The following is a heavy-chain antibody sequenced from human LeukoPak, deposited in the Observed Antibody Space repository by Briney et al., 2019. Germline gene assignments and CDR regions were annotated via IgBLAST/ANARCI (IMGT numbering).Heavy chain of an antibody. Sequence: RASVKVSCKASGGTFSSYAISWVRQAPGQGLEWMGGIIPIFGTANYAQKFQGRVTITADESTSTAYMELSSLRSEDTAVYYCARDLRVDYYYDSSGYYYWGQGTLVTVSS. CDR1: GGTFSSYA. J-gene: IGHJ4*02. V-gene: IGHV1-69*01. CDR2: IIPIFGTA. CDR3: ARDLRVDYYYDSSGYYY. D-gene: IGHD3-22*01.